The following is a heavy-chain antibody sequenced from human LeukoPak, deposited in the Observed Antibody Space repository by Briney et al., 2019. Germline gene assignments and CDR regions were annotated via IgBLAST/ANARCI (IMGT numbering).Heavy chain of an antibody. CDR2: IYSSGST. CDR3: ARTIRAYRGYDHWYFDV. CDR1: GGSISTQY. Sequence: PSGTLSLTCTVSGGSISTQYWSWIRQPPGKGQERIGHIYSSGSTSYNPSLKSRVTMSVDTSTNQISLRLSSVTAADTAVYYCARTIRAYRGYDHWYFDVWGRGTLVTVSS. J-gene: IGHJ2*01. D-gene: IGHD5-12*01. V-gene: IGHV4-59*11.